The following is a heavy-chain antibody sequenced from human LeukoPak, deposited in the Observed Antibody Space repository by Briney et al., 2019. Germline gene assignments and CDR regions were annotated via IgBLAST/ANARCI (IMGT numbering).Heavy chain of an antibody. J-gene: IGHJ4*02. CDR2: SSAYNGNT. CDR3: VRENLRPMVRGDLDY. D-gene: IGHD3-10*01. V-gene: IGHV1-18*01. CDR1: GYIFTSFA. Sequence: ASVKVSCKASGYIFTSFAISWVRQAPGQGLERMGWSSAYNGNTIYAKKLQGRVTMTTDTSASTAYMEVRSLRSDDTAVYYCVRENLRPMVRGDLDYWGQGTLVTVSS.